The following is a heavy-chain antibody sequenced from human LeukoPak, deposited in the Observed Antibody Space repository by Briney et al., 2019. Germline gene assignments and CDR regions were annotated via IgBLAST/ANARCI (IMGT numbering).Heavy chain of an antibody. J-gene: IGHJ3*02. CDR2: IKSKTDGGTT. CDR3: IRLWFGEFI. Sequence: PGGSLRLSCAASGITFSDNEMNWVRQAPGKGLEWVGRIKSKTDGGTTDYAAPVKGRFTISRDDSKNTLYLQMNSLKTEDTAVYYCIRLWFGEFIWGQGTMVSVSS. V-gene: IGHV3-15*01. D-gene: IGHD3-10*01. CDR1: GITFSDNE.